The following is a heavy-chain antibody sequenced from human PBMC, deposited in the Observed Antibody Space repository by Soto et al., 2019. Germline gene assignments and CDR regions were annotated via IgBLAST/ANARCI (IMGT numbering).Heavy chain of an antibody. D-gene: IGHD3-10*01. CDR3: AREEGTKSQLVRGPNWFDP. CDR2: IYYSGST. Sequence: PSETLSLTCTVSGGSISSGDYYWSWIRQPPGKGLEWIGYIYYSGSTYYNPSLKSRVTISVDTSKNQFSLKLSSVTAADTAVYYCAREEGTKSQLVRGPNWFDPWGQGTLVTVSS. J-gene: IGHJ5*02. V-gene: IGHV4-30-4*01. CDR1: GGSISSGDYY.